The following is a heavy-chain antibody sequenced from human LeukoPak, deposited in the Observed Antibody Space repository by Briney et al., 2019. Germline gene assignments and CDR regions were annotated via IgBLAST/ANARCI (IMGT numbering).Heavy chain of an antibody. J-gene: IGHJ4*02. CDR1: GYTFTGYY. CDR2: INPNSGGT. Sequence: ASVKVSCKASGYTFTGYYMHWVRQAPGQGLEWMGWINPNSGGTNYAQKFQGRVTMTRDTSISTAYIELSRLRSDDTAVYYCARNYYDSSGAIDYWGQGTLAPSP. D-gene: IGHD3-22*01. CDR3: ARNYYDSSGAIDY. V-gene: IGHV1-2*02.